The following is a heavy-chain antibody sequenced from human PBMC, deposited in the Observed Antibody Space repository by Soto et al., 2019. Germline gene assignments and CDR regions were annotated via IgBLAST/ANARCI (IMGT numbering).Heavy chain of an antibody. V-gene: IGHV3-7*01. CDR3: SRARIGYSIKY. CDR2: IKQDGSEK. Sequence: EVQLVESGGGLVQPGGSLRLSCAASGFTFSSYWMIWVRQAPGKGLEWVANIKQDGSEKYYVDSVKGRFTVSSDNAKNSLYLQMSGLRAEDTAVYYCSRARIGYSIKYWGQCTLVTVSS. D-gene: IGHD6-13*01. J-gene: IGHJ1*01. CDR1: GFTFSSYW.